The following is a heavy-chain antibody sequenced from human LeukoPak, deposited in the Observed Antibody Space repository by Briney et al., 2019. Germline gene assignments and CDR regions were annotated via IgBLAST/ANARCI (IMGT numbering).Heavy chain of an antibody. CDR2: ISGSGGST. D-gene: IGHD4-17*01. CDR1: GFTFSSYG. V-gene: IGHV3-23*01. Sequence: GGSLRLSCAASGFTFSSYGMSWVRQAPGKGLEWVSAISGSGGSTYYADSVKGRFTISRDNSKNTLYLQMNSLRAEDTAVYYCAKGSQNYGDYVVRLFAFDIWGQGTMVTVSS. CDR3: AKGSQNYGDYVVRLFAFDI. J-gene: IGHJ3*02.